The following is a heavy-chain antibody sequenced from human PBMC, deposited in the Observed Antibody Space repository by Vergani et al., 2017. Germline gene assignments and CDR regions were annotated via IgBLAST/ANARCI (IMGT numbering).Heavy chain of an antibody. Sequence: QVQLVQSGAEVKKPGASVKVSCKASGYTFTSYGISWVRQAPGQGLEWMGWMNPNSGNTGYAQKLQGRVTMTTDTSTSTAYMELRSLRSDDTAVYYCARTTGANEDYYYMDVWGKGTTVTVSS. V-gene: IGHV1-18*01. D-gene: IGHD1-1*01. CDR1: GYTFTSYG. J-gene: IGHJ6*03. CDR3: ARTTGANEDYYYMDV. CDR2: MNPNSGNT.